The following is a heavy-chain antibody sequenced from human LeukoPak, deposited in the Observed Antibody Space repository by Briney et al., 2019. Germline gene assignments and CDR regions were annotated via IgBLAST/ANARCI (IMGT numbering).Heavy chain of an antibody. Sequence: GGSLRLSCAASGFTFNTAWMHWVRQAPGKGLVWVSAIGAGGASTFYADSVKGRFAISRDNSKNTMYLQMNSLRVEDTAIYYCARGVVAPDNWGQGTLVTVSS. CDR3: ARGVVAPDN. D-gene: IGHD3-22*01. J-gene: IGHJ4*02. CDR2: IGAGGAST. CDR1: GFTFNTAW. V-gene: IGHV3-23*01.